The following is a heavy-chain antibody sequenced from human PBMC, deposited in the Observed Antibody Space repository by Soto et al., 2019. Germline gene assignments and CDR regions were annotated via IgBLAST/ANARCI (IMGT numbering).Heavy chain of an antibody. D-gene: IGHD2-15*01. Sequence: EVQLLESGGGVVQPGGSLRLACEASGITFSTYPMSWVRQAPGKGLEWVSAISDSGDGAYYADSVKGRFTISRDNSKNILYLQMNALRADDTAFYYCAKGRRPFCSGGTCYWTDDYWGQGTLVTVSS. CDR1: GITFSTYP. V-gene: IGHV3-23*01. J-gene: IGHJ4*02. CDR3: AKGRRPFCSGGTCYWTDDY. CDR2: ISDSGDGA.